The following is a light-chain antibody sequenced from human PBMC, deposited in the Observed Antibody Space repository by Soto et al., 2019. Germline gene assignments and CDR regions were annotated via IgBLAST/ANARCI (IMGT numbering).Light chain of an antibody. CDR1: SSDIGAYDY. CDR2: EDN. J-gene: IGLJ1*01. Sequence: QSVLTQPASLSGSPGQSITISCTGTSSDIGAYDYVSCFQQHPGKAPKLMISEDNNRPSGVPDRFSGSKSGNTAPLTVAGLKAEDEADYYWSSYAGSNDFVFGTGAKLTGL. V-gene: IGLV2-8*01. CDR3: SSYAGSNDFV.